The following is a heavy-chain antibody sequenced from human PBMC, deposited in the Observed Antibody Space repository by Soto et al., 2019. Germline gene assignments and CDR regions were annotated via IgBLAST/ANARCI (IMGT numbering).Heavy chain of an antibody. J-gene: IGHJ5*02. V-gene: IGHV4-39*01. CDR3: ARQGRCSISSCYDVGSPYNYFNP. CDR2: IYYTGNI. CDR1: GGSISNSLNY. Sequence: QLQLQESSPGLVKPSETLSLTCSVSGGSISNSLNYWGWIRQPPGKGLEWIGTIYYTGNIYYNPSLKSRVPISIVTSRHEFALRLSSVTAADTAVYYCARQGRCSISSCYDVGSPYNYFNPWGQGTLVTVST. D-gene: IGHD2-2*01.